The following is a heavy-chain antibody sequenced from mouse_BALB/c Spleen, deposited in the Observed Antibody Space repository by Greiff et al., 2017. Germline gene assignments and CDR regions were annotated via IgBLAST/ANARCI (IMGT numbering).Heavy chain of an antibody. CDR2: ISSGSSTI. V-gene: IGHV5-17*02. J-gene: IGHJ3*01. CDR1: GFTFSSFG. CDR3: ARGLYGNYAWFAY. Sequence: EVQRVESGGGLVQPGGSRKLSCAASGFTFSSFGMHWVRQAPEKGLEWVAYISSGSSTIYYADTVKGRFTISRDNPKNTLFLQMTSLRSEDTAMYYCARGLYGNYAWFAYWGQGTLVTVSA. D-gene: IGHD2-10*02.